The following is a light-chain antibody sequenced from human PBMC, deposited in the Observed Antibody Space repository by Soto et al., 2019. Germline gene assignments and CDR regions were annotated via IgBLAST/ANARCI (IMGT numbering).Light chain of an antibody. Sequence: DIQLTQSPSSLSASVGDRVTITCRVSQGISSYLNWYRQKPGKVPKLLIYSASNLQSGVPSRFSGSGCGTAFTLTIRSLQSEHVPTDYGTLTYKSPIFTFGPGTKVDIK. CDR2: SAS. CDR3: TLTYKSPIFT. J-gene: IGKJ3*01. CDR1: QGISSY. V-gene: IGKV1-27*01.